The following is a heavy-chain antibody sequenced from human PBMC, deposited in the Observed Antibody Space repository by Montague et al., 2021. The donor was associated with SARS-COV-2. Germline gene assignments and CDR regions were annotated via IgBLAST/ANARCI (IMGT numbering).Heavy chain of an antibody. D-gene: IGHD6-19*01. J-gene: IGHJ3*02. V-gene: IGHV4-39*01. Sequence: SETLSLTCTVSGGSISSSSYYWVWLRQPPGLGLVWIGSIHYSGTTYYTPSLHIPITISADTSKNPLSLRMSSVTAADTAVYYCARRESGWLEGFDMWGQGTMVTVSS. CDR3: ARRESGWLEGFDM. CDR1: GGSISSSSYY. CDR2: IHYSGTT.